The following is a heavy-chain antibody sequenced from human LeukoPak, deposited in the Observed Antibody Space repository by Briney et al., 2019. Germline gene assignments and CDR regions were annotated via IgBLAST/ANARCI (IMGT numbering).Heavy chain of an antibody. CDR1: GFTFSSYA. D-gene: IGHD5-18*01. CDR3: ARGYSYGQNDYYFDY. J-gene: IGHJ4*02. Sequence: GGSLRLSCAASGFTFSSYAMHWVRQAPGKGLEWVAVISYDGSNKYYADSVKGRFTISRDNSKNTLYLQMNSLRAEDTAVYYCARGYSYGQNDYYFDYWGQGTLVTVSS. CDR2: ISYDGSNK. V-gene: IGHV3-30*04.